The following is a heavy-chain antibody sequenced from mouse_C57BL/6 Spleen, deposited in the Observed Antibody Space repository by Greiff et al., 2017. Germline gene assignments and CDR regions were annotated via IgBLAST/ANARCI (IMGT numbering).Heavy chain of an antibody. V-gene: IGHV1-18*01. J-gene: IGHJ4*01. CDR3: ARWDSSGYYAMDY. Sequence: VQLQQSGPELVKPGASVKIPCKASGYTFTDYNMDWVKQSHGKSLEWIGDINPNNGGTIYNQKFKGKATLTVDKSSSTAYMELRSLTSEDTAVYYCARWDSSGYYAMDYWGQGTSVTVSS. CDR1: GYTFTDYN. CDR2: INPNNGGT. D-gene: IGHD3-2*02.